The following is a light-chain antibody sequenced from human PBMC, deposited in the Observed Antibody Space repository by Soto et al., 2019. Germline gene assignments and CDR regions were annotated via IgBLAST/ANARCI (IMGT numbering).Light chain of an antibody. CDR1: SSDIGGYNS. Sequence: QSALTQSPSASGSPGQSVTISCTVTSSDIGGYNSVSWYQQHPGKAPKVMIYDVSKRPSGVPDRFSGSKSGNTASLTVSALQAEDEADYYCSSYTDRNNLVFGTGTKLTVL. CDR2: DVS. V-gene: IGLV2-8*01. J-gene: IGLJ1*01. CDR3: SSYTDRNNLV.